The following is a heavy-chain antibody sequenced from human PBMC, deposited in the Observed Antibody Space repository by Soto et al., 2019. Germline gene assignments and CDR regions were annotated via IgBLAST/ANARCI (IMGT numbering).Heavy chain of an antibody. CDR1: GFTFSSYG. CDR3: AKEGSIAARYFDY. D-gene: IGHD6-6*01. J-gene: IGHJ4*02. V-gene: IGHV3-30*18. CDR2: ISYDGSNK. Sequence: GGSLRLSCAASGFTFSSYGMHWVRQAPGKGLEWVAVISYDGSNKYYADSVKGRFTISRDNSKNTLYLQMNSLRAEDTALYYCAKEGSIAARYFDYWGQGTLVTVSS.